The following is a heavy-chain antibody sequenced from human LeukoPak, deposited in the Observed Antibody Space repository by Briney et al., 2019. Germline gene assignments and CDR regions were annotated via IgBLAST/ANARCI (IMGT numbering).Heavy chain of an antibody. D-gene: IGHD3-3*01. J-gene: IGHJ4*02. V-gene: IGHV3-23*01. CDR1: GFTFSSYA. Sequence: PGGSLRLSCAASGFTFSSYAMSWVRQAPGKGLEWVSAISGSGGSTYYADSVKGRFTISRDNSKNTLYLQMNSLRAEDTAVYYCAKDPGRRFLEWLYLDYWGQGTLVTVSS. CDR3: AKDPGRRFLEWLYLDY. CDR2: ISGSGGST.